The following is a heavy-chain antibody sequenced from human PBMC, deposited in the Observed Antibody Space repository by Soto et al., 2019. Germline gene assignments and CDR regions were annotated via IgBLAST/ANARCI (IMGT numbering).Heavy chain of an antibody. V-gene: IGHV3-9*01. D-gene: IGHD6-6*01. CDR3: AKGSSTAAFAFSEP. CDR2: ISWNSGNI. CDR1: GFIFDEYA. J-gene: IGHJ5*02. Sequence: EVQLVESGGGLVQPGRSLRLSCAASGFIFDEYAMHWVRQAPGKGLEWVSSISWNSGNIGYADSVKGRFTISRDNAKNSLQLKINSVRGEDAAFYYRAKGSSTAAFAFSEPWGQGTLVTVSS.